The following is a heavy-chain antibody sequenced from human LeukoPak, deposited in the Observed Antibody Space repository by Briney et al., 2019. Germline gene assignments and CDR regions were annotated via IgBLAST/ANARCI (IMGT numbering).Heavy chain of an antibody. D-gene: IGHD3/OR15-3a*01. J-gene: IGHJ2*01. CDR3: AASKDLGYFDL. V-gene: IGHV3-11*01. CDR2: ISGSGNTK. Sequence: GGSLRLSCAASGFSFSSNSMSWVRQAPGKGLEWVSMISGSGNTKYYADSVRGRFTISRDSAKDSLYLQMNSLRPEDTAVYYCAASKDLGYFDLWGRGTPVTVSS. CDR1: GFSFSSNS.